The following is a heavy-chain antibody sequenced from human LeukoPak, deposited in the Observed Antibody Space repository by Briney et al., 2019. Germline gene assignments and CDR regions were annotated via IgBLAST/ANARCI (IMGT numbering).Heavy chain of an antibody. Sequence: GGSLRLSCAASGFTFSSYAMNWVRQAPGKGLEWVSYISSGCSTIYYAASVKGRFTISRDNARNSLYLQMNSLGAEDTAVYYCARDRADYCSSASCPQDYWGQGTLVSVSS. V-gene: IGHV3-48*03. D-gene: IGHD2-2*01. J-gene: IGHJ4*02. CDR2: ISSGCSTI. CDR3: ARDRADYCSSASCPQDY. CDR1: GFTFSSYA.